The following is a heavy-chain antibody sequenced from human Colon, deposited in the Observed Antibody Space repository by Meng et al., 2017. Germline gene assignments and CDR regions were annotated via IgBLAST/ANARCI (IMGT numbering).Heavy chain of an antibody. V-gene: IGHV1-8*01. D-gene: IGHD6-13*01. CDR3: ARAIAAAGSNWFDL. J-gene: IGHJ5*02. CDR2: MNPNSGNT. Sequence: GQRGDSGAGVKKRGASVKVSCKASGFICTNYDTNWVRQATGQGLEWMGWMNPNSGNTGYAQKFQGRVTMTRNASISTAYMELSSLRSDDTAVYYCARAIAAAGSNWFDLWGQGTLVTVSS. CDR1: GFICTNYD.